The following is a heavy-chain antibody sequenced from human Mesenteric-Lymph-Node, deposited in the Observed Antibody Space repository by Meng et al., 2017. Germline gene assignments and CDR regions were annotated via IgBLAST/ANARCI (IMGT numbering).Heavy chain of an antibody. V-gene: IGHV4-39*07. Sequence: SETLSLTCTVSGGSISSSSYYWGWLRQPPGKGLEWIGSIYYSGSTYYNPSLKSRVTISVDTSKNQFSLKLSSVTAADTAVYYCARASEGRIAAAGTSDDAFAIWGQGTMVTVSS. CDR2: IYYSGST. CDR3: ARASEGRIAAAGTSDDAFAI. CDR1: GGSISSSSYY. J-gene: IGHJ3*02. D-gene: IGHD6-13*01.